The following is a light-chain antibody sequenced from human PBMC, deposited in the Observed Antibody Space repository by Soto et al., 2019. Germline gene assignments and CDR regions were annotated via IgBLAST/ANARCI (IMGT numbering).Light chain of an antibody. CDR2: TLS. Sequence: DIVLTQTPLFLPVTPGEPASISCRSSQSLLDSNDGNTYLDWYLQKPGQSPQPLIYTLSSRASGVPDRFSGSGSGSDFTLKISRVEAEDVGVYFCFQRTQSPYTFGQGTKL. CDR3: FQRTQSPYT. V-gene: IGKV2-40*01. J-gene: IGKJ2*01. CDR1: QSLLDSNDGNTY.